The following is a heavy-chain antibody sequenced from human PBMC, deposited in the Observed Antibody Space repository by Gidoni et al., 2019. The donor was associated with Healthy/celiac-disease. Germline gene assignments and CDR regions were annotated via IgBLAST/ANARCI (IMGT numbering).Heavy chain of an antibody. CDR3: AGDRAWGPFDAFDI. J-gene: IGHJ3*02. Sequence: QVQLQESGPGLVKPSETLSLTCTVSGGSISSYYWSWTRQPAGKGREWSGRIETRGSTNDNPSLKRRVTMSVDTSKNQFSLKLSSVAAADTAVYYCAGDRAWGPFDAFDIWGQGTMVTVSS. CDR1: GGSISSYY. CDR2: IETRGST. D-gene: IGHD3-16*01. V-gene: IGHV4-4*07.